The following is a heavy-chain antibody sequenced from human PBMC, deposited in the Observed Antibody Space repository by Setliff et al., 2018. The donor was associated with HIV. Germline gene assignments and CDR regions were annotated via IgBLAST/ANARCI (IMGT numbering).Heavy chain of an antibody. CDR1: GGI. CDR2: IIPVGGTT. J-gene: IGHJ4*02. V-gene: IGHV1-69*08. CDR3: ATGLSSTDPSSNS. D-gene: IGHD1-1*01. Sequence: SVKVSCKTSGGIISWVRQAPGQGLEWMGRIIPVGGTTNYAQKFQGRVTITADKSTSTVYMELSSLRSDDTAVYYCATGLSSTDPSSNSWGQGTPVTV.